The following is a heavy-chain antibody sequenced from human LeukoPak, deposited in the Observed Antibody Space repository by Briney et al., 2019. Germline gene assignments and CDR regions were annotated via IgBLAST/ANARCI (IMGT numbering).Heavy chain of an antibody. CDR2: TYYRSKWYN. D-gene: IGHD2-2*01. Sequence: SQTLSLTYALSGDSVSSNSAAWNWLRQSPSRGLEWLGRTYYRSKWYNDYAVSVKSRITINPDTSKNQFSLQLNSVTPEDTALYYCTREQLNYFGHWGQGTLVTVSS. V-gene: IGHV6-1*01. CDR1: GDSVSSNSAA. CDR3: TREQLNYFGH. J-gene: IGHJ4*02.